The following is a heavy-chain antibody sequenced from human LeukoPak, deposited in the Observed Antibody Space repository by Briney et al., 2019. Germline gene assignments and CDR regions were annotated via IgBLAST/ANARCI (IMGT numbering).Heavy chain of an antibody. J-gene: IGHJ5*02. V-gene: IGHV3-9*01. CDR1: GFTFDDYA. D-gene: IGHD5-18*01. Sequence: GGSLRLSCAASGFTFDDYAMHWVRHAPGKGLEWVSGISWNSGSIGYADSVKGRFTISRDNAKNSLYLQMNSLRAEDTALYYCARVVTYYNWFDPWGQGTLVTVSS. CDR2: ISWNSGSI. CDR3: ARVVTYYNWFDP.